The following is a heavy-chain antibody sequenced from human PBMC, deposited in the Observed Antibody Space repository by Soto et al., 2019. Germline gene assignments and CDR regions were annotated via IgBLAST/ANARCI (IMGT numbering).Heavy chain of an antibody. CDR1: GGTFSSYA. CDR2: IIPIFGTA. CDR3: AREIGSWDSNSYYYYYGMDV. J-gene: IGHJ6*02. Sequence: ASVKVSCKASGGTFSSYAISWVRQAPGQGLEWMGGIIPIFGTANYAQKFQGRVTITADESTSTAYMELSSLRSEDTAVYYCAREIGSWDSNSYYYYYGMDVWGQGTTVTVSS. V-gene: IGHV1-69*13. D-gene: IGHD4-4*01.